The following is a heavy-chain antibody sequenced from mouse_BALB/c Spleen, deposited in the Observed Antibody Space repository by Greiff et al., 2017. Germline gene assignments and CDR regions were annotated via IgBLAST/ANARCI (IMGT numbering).Heavy chain of an antibody. CDR3: ARAVYGHWYFDV. V-gene: IGHV5-6-4*01. CDR2: ISSGGSYT. J-gene: IGHJ1*01. D-gene: IGHD1-1*02. Sequence: EVMLVESGGGLVKPGGSLKLSCAASGFTFSSYTMSWVRQTPEKRLEWVATISSGGSYTYYPDSVKGRFTISRDNAKNTLYLQMSSLKSEDTAMYYCARAVYGHWYFDVWGAGTTVTVSS. CDR1: GFTFSSYT.